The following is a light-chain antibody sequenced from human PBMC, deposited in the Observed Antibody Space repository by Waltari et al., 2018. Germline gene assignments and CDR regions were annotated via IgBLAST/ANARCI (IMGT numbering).Light chain of an antibody. V-gene: IGLV3-1*01. CDR1: ELDKKY. J-gene: IGLJ1*01. CDR3: LVWDSSIGV. Sequence: SYDLTQPPSLSVSPGQTATITCSGHELDKKYTSWYQQKPGQSPVLVLYQDTVRPSGIPERFAGSNSGNTATLTISGTQAMDEADYYCLVWDSSIGVFGSGTKITVL. CDR2: QDT.